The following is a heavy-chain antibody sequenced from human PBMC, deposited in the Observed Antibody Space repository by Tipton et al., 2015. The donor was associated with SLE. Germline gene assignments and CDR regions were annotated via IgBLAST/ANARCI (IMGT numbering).Heavy chain of an antibody. CDR3: AKVMGTTVTIWYFDL. J-gene: IGHJ2*01. V-gene: IGHV3-30*02. CDR2: IRYDGSNK. CDR1: GFTFSSYG. Sequence: SLRLSCAASGFTFSSYGMHWVRQAPGKGLEWVAFIRYDGSNKYYADSVKGRFTISRDNSKNTLYLQMNSLRAEDTAVYYCAKVMGTTVTIWYFDLWGRGTLVTVSS. D-gene: IGHD4-17*01.